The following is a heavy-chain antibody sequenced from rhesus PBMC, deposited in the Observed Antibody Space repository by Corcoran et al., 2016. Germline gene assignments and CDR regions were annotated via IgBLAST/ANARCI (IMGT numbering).Heavy chain of an antibody. J-gene: IGHJ4*01. V-gene: IGHV5-43*01. Sequence: EVQLVQSGAEVKRPGESLRISCKTSGYSFTGSWISWVSQMPGKGLEWMGMISPGDSYTRYSPSFQGQVTISADKSISTAYLQWSSLKASDTATYYCAKDAGDYWGQGVLVTVSS. CDR1: GYSFTGSW. CDR3: AKDAGDY. CDR2: ISPGDSYT.